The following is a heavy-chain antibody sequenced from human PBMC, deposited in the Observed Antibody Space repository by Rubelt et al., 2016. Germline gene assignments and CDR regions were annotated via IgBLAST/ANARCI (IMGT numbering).Heavy chain of an antibody. CDR2: IYYTGST. CDR1: GGSFSGYY. J-gene: IGHJ6*02. D-gene: IGHD6-13*01. CDR3: ARGVAAAGSSYYYGMDV. V-gene: IGHV4-34*11. Sequence: QVQLQQWGAGLLKPSETLSLTCGVYGGSFSGYYWSWIRQPPGKGLEWIGYIYYTGSTDYDPSLKSRVTISVDTSKNQISRDLKPGTAADTAVDYCARGVAAAGSSYYYGMDVWGQGTTVTVSS.